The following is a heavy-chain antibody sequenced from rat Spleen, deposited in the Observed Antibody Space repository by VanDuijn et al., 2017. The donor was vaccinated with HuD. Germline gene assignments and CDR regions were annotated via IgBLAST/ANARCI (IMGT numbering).Heavy chain of an antibody. D-gene: IGHD1-2*01. V-gene: IGHV5-31*01. CDR3: ARHSLYYYSRYIHEYFDN. CDR1: GFTFNNYY. CDR2: ITNTGGSV. J-gene: IGHJ2*01. Sequence: EVQLVESGGGLVQPGRSLKLSCVASGFTFNNYYMSWIRQAPGKGLEWVASITNTGGSVYYPDSVKGRFTISRDNAKNTLYLQMNSLRSEDTATYYCARHSLYYYSRYIHEYFDNWGQGVMVTVSS.